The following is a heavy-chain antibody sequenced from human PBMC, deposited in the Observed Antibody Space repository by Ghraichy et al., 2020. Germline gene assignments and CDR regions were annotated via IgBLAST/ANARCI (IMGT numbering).Heavy chain of an antibody. CDR1: GFAFSRYS. CDR2: ITGSSGAR. J-gene: IGHJ4*02. D-gene: IGHD3-10*01. CDR3: ARSSYYGSGKRTPFDY. V-gene: IGHV3-48*02. Sequence: GESLNISCAASGFAFSRYSMNWVRQAPGKGLEWVSYITGSSGARDYADSVKGRFTISRDNAENSLYLQMSSLRDEDTAVYYCARSSYYGSGKRTPFDYWGQGTLVTVSS.